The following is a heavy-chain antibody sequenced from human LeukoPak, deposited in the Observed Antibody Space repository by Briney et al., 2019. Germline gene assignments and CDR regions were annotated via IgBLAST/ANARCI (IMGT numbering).Heavy chain of an antibody. CDR3: ARDTLDYYGSGSYTDY. CDR1: GGSISSYY. Sequence: SETLSLTCTVSGGSISSYYWSWIRQPPGKGLEWIGYIYYSGSTNYNPSLKSRVTISVDTSKNQFSLKLSSVTAADTAVYYCARDTLDYYGSGSYTDYWGQGTLVTVSS. J-gene: IGHJ4*02. V-gene: IGHV4-59*01. D-gene: IGHD3-10*01. CDR2: IYYSGST.